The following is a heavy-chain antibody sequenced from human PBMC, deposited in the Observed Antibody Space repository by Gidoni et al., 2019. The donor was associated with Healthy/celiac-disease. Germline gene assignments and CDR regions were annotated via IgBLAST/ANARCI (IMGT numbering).Heavy chain of an antibody. V-gene: IGHV3-33*01. CDR2: IWDDGSNK. CDR1: GFTFSSYG. D-gene: IGHD3-22*01. J-gene: IGHJ4*02. CDR3: ATDPSSGYPY. Sequence: QVQLVESGGGVVQPGRSLRLSCAASGFTFSSYGMHWVRQAPGKGLEWVAVIWDDGSNKYYADSVKGRFTISRDNSKNTLYLQMNSLRAEDTAVYYCATDPSSGYPYWGQGTLVTVSS.